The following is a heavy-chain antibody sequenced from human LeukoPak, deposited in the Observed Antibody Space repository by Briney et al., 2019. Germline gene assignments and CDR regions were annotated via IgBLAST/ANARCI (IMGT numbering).Heavy chain of an antibody. CDR1: GGSFSGYY. J-gene: IGHJ4*02. CDR2: IDHSGST. V-gene: IGHV4-34*01. Sequence: SETLSLTCAVYGGSFSGYYWSWIRQPPGKGLEWIGEIDHSGSTNYNPSLKSRVTISVDTSKNQFSLKLSSVTAADTAVYYCARSVGWPHSSGWYNWGQGTLVTVSS. D-gene: IGHD6-19*01. CDR3: ARSVGWPHSSGWYN.